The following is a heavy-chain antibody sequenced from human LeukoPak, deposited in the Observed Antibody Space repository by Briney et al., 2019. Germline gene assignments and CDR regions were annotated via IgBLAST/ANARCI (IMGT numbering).Heavy chain of an antibody. D-gene: IGHD3-22*01. CDR1: GGTFSSYA. J-gene: IGHJ6*03. CDR3: ARASDLDDSSGYYSYPLYYYMDV. CDR2: ISAYNGNT. Sequence: GASVKVSCKASGGTFSSYAISWVRQAPGQGLEWMGWISAYNGNTNYAQKLQGRVTMTTDTSTSTAYMELRSLRSDDTAVYYCARASDLDDSSGYYSYPLYYYMDVWGKGTTVTVSS. V-gene: IGHV1-18*01.